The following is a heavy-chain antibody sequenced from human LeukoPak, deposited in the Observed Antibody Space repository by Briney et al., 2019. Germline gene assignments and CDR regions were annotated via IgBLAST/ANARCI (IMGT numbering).Heavy chain of an antibody. J-gene: IGHJ6*03. CDR1: GYSFTNYW. Sequence: GESLKISCQTSGYSFTNYWIGWVRQMPGKGLERMGIIYPGDSDTIYSPSFQGQVTLSVDESITTAYLQWSSLKASDTAIYYCARHEVGGDSWSGNEYYYMDVWGKGTAVTVSS. D-gene: IGHD3-3*01. V-gene: IGHV5-51*01. CDR3: ARHEVGGDSWSGNEYYYMDV. CDR2: IYPGDSDT.